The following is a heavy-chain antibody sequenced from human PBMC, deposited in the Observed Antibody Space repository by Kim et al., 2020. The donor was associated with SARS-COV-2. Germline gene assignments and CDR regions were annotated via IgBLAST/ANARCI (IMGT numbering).Heavy chain of an antibody. D-gene: IGHD6-13*01. J-gene: IGHJ5*02. CDR3: ARQGLYSSSWYHWFDP. CDR1: GGSFSGYY. V-gene: IGHV4-34*01. Sequence: SETLSLTCAVYGGSFSGYYWSWIRQPPGKGLEWIGEINHSGSTNYNPSLKSRVTISVDTSKNQFSLKLSSVTTADTAVYYCARQGLYSSSWYHWFDPWGQGTLVTVSS. CDR2: INHSGST.